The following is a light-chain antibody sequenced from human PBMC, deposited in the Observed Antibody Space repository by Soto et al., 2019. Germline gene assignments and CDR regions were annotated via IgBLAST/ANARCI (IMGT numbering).Light chain of an antibody. CDR1: SSNIGAGYD. CDR3: HSSDSSLNV. CDR2: GNS. Sequence: QSVLTQPPSVSGAPGQRVTISCTGSSSNIGAGYDVHWYQQLPGTAPKLLIYGNSNRPSGVPDRFSGSKSGTSASLAITGLQAEDEADYYCHSSDSSLNVFGTGTNLTVL. V-gene: IGLV1-40*01. J-gene: IGLJ1*01.